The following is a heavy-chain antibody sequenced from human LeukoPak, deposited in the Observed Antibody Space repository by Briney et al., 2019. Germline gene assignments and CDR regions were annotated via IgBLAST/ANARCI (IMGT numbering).Heavy chain of an antibody. D-gene: IGHD3-22*01. V-gene: IGHV1-69*13. CDR3: ARDSSGYYRYYYYMDV. Sequence: SVKLSCKASGGTFSSYAISWVRQAPGQGLEWMGGIIPIFGTADYAQKFQGRVTITADESTSTAYMELSSLRSEDTAVYYCARDSSGYYRYYYYMDVWGKGTTVTISS. CDR2: IIPIFGTA. J-gene: IGHJ6*03. CDR1: GGTFSSYA.